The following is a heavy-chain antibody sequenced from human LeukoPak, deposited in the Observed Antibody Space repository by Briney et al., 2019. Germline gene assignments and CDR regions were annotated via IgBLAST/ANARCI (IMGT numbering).Heavy chain of an antibody. Sequence: GASVKVSCKASGYTFTSYYMHWVRQAPGQGLEWMGIINPSGGSTSYAQKFQGRVTMTRDTSTSTVYMELSSLRSEDTAVYYCARGRITTSPGQPYSSSLWYFDLWGRGTLVTVSS. D-gene: IGHD6-6*01. V-gene: IGHV1-46*01. CDR1: GYTFTSYY. CDR3: ARGRITTSPGQPYSSSLWYFDL. J-gene: IGHJ2*01. CDR2: INPSGGST.